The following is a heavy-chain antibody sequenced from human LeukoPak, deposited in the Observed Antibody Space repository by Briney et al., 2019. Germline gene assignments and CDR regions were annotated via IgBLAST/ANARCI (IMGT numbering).Heavy chain of an antibody. CDR2: IIPIFGTA. V-gene: IGHV1-69*05. CDR3: ARCYSNPALPDYYYYVDV. CDR1: GGTFSSYA. D-gene: IGHD4-11*01. J-gene: IGHJ6*03. Sequence: SVKVSCKASGGTFSSYAISWVRQAPGQGLEWMGGIIPIFGTANYAQKFQGRVTITTDESTSTAYMELSSLRSEDTAVYYCARCYSNPALPDYYYYVDVWGKGTTVTVSS.